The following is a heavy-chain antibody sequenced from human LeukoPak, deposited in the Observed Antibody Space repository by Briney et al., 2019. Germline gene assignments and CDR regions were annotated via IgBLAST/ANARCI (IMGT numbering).Heavy chain of an antibody. J-gene: IGHJ4*02. Sequence: SETLSLTCTVSGDSISGYYWSWIRQPPGKGLEWIGYMYYSGNTNYNPCLKSRLTTSLDTSKNQFSLKLSSVTAADTAVYYCARGKYYFDYWGQGTLVTVSS. V-gene: IGHV4-59*01. CDR2: MYYSGNT. CDR1: GDSISGYY. CDR3: ARGKYYFDY.